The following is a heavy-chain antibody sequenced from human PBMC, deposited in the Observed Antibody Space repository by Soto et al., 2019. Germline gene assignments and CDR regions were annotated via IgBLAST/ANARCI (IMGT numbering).Heavy chain of an antibody. D-gene: IGHD4-4*01. CDR1: GYSFTSYW. Sequence: GESLKISCKGSGYSFTSYWISWVRQMPGKGLEWMGRIDPSDSYTNYSPSFQGHVTISADKSISTAYLQWSSLKASDTAMYYCARHYSPMFYYYYGMDVWGQGTTVTVSS. J-gene: IGHJ6*02. CDR3: ARHYSPMFYYYYGMDV. CDR2: IDPSDSYT. V-gene: IGHV5-10-1*01.